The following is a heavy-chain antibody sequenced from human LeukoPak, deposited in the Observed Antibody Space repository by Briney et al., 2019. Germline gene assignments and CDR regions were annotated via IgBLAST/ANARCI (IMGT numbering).Heavy chain of an antibody. Sequence: GAAVTVSCMASRYTFTSYYMHWVRPAPGREVEWMGIINPSGSSTSYAQKFQGRVTMTRDTCTSTVYMELSSLRSEDTAVYYCARQEDYDRRFDYWGQGTLVTVSS. D-gene: IGHD3-22*01. CDR3: ARQEDYDRRFDY. CDR1: RYTFTSYY. V-gene: IGHV1-46*01. CDR2: INPSGSST. J-gene: IGHJ4*02.